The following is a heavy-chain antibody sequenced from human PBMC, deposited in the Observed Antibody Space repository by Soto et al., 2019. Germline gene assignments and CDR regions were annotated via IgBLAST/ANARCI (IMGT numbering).Heavy chain of an antibody. V-gene: IGHV3-7*05. CDR3: ARDVSPGSSSLYLDAFDI. Sequence: EVQLEESGGDLVQPGGSLRLSCAAYGFTLSAYWMTWVRQAPGKGLEWVANIKRDGSKKSYLDSVRGRFTISRDNVGNSLYLQMDSLRADDTALYYCARDVSPGSSSLYLDAFDIWGQGTMVTVSS. J-gene: IGHJ3*02. CDR1: GFTLSAYW. D-gene: IGHD6-13*01. CDR2: IKRDGSKK.